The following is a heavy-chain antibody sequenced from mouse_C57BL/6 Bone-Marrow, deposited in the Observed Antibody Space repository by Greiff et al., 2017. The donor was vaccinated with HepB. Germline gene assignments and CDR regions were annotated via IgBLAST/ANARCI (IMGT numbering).Heavy chain of an antibody. D-gene: IGHD1-1*01. CDR1: GYSFTDYN. J-gene: IGHJ4*01. V-gene: IGHV1-39*01. Sequence: EVQLQQSGPELVKPGASVKISCKASGYSFTDYNMNWVKQSNGKSLEWIGVINPNYGTTSYNQKFKGKATLTADKSSSTAYMELRSLTSEDSAVYFCARLYYGSSLYAIDYWGQGTSVTVSS. CDR3: ARLYYGSSLYAIDY. CDR2: INPNYGTT.